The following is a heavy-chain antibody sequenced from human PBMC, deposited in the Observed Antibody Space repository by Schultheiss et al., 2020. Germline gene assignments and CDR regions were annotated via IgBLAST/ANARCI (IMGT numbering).Heavy chain of an antibody. CDR2: IYWNDDK. Sequence: SGPTLVKPTQTLTLTCTFSGFSLSTSGVGVGWIRQPPGKALEWLALIYWNDDKCYSPSLKSRLTITKDTSKNQVVLTMTNMDPVDTATYYCARTLITMVRGVRVYYYYGMDVWGQGTTVTVSS. J-gene: IGHJ6*02. CDR1: GFSLSTSGVG. CDR3: ARTLITMVRGVRVYYYYGMDV. D-gene: IGHD3-10*01. V-gene: IGHV2-5*01.